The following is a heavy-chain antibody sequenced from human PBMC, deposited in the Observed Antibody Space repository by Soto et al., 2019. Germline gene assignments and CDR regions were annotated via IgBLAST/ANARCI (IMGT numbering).Heavy chain of an antibody. J-gene: IGHJ6*02. V-gene: IGHV1-18*01. CDR1: GYIFDSYG. D-gene: IGHD2-21*02. CDR3: ARDLAKFVTDYYHYYGMDV. CDR2: ISPYNGNT. Sequence: QVQLVQSGAEVKKPGASVKVSCKASGYIFDSYGISWVRQAPGQGLEWMGWISPYNGNTNYAQKIQGRGTMTTDTSTRTAYMELSSLRSDDTAVYYCARDLAKFVTDYYHYYGMDVWGQGTAVTVSS.